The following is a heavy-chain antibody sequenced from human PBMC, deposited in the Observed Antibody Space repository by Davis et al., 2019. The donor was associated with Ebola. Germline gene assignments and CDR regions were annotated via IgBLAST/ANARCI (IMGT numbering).Heavy chain of an antibody. J-gene: IGHJ4*02. V-gene: IGHV1-18*01. D-gene: IGHD5-12*01. CDR1: GYTITTYG. CDR3: ARGPRSTNPGYSSAL. CDR2: IGPYNGDT. Sequence: ASVKVSCKASGYTITTYGVIWVRQAPGQGLEWMGWIGPYNGDTKYAQTFQARVTMTTDTSTNTAYLELWNLRSDDTAVYYCARGPRSTNPGYSSALWGQGTLVTVSS.